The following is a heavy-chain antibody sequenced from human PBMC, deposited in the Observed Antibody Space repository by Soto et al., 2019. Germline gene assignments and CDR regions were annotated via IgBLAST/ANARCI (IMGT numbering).Heavy chain of an antibody. J-gene: IGHJ3*02. V-gene: IGHV1-69*06. Sequence: SVKGSFKPSGGAFSSYASSWVRQAPGQGLEWMGGIIPIFGTANCAQKFQGRVTITAAKSTSTAYMELSSLRSEDTAVYYCARDFLAYCGGECYSYDAFDICGQGTMVTVSS. CDR1: GGAFSSYA. CDR2: IIPIFGTA. D-gene: IGHD2-21*01. CDR3: ARDFLAYCGGECYSYDAFDI.